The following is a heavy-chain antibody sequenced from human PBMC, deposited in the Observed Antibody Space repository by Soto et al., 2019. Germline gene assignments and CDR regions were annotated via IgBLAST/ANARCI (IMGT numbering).Heavy chain of an antibody. D-gene: IGHD5-18*01. V-gene: IGHV4-34*01. J-gene: IGHJ4*02. Sequence: QVQLQQWGAGLLKPSETLSLTCAVYGGSFSGYYWSWIRQPPGKGLEWIGEINHSGSTNYNPSLKSRVTISVDTSKNQFSLKLSSVTAAATAVYYCARGRGQLWSDYWGPGTLVTVSS. CDR2: INHSGST. CDR3: ARGRGQLWSDY. CDR1: GGSFSGYY.